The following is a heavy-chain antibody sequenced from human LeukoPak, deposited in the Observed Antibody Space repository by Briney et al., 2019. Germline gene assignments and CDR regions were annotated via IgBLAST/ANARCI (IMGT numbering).Heavy chain of an antibody. CDR2: INPNSGGT. J-gene: IGHJ4*02. CDR3: ARGSRYCSGGSCYSVFYYY. D-gene: IGHD2-15*01. V-gene: IGHV1-2*02. CDR1: GYTFTGYY. Sequence: ASVKVSCKASGYTFTGYYMHWVRQAPGQGLEWMGWINPNSGGTNYAQKFQGRVTMTRDTSISTAYMELSRLRSDDTAVYYCARGSRYCSGGSCYSVFYYYRGQGTLVTVSS.